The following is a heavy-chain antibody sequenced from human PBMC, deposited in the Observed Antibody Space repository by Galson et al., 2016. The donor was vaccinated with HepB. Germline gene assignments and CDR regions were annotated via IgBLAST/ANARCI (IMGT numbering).Heavy chain of an antibody. CDR2: IYPGDSDT. D-gene: IGHD6-13*01. CDR1: GFSFTNYW. J-gene: IGHJ4*02. V-gene: IGHV5-51*01. CDR3: ARPATGHTSSLDD. Sequence: QSGAEVKKPGESLKISCKGSGFSFTNYWIVWVRQMPGKGLEWMGIIYPGDSDTRYSPSFQGQVTISADKSTTTAYLQWSSLKASDTAMYFCARPATGHTSSLDDWGQGTLVTVAS.